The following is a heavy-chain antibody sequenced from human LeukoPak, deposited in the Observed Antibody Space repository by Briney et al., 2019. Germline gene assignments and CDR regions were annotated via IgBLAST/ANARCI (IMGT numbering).Heavy chain of an antibody. CDR3: AKDGLGYSGYYYYYMDV. D-gene: IGHD3-22*01. J-gene: IGHJ6*03. Sequence: GGSLRLSCAASGFTFSSYGMHWVRQAPGKGLEWVAVIWYDGSNKYYADSVKGRFTISRDNSKNTLYLQMNSLRAEDTAVYYCAKDGLGYSGYYYYYMDVWGKGTTVTVSS. V-gene: IGHV3-33*06. CDR2: IWYDGSNK. CDR1: GFTFSSYG.